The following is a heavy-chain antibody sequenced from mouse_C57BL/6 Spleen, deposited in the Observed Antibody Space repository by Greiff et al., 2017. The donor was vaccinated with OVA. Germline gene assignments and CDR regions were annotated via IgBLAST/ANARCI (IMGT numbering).Heavy chain of an antibody. Sequence: VQLQQSGAELVRPGSSVKLSCKASGYTFTSYWMDWVKQRPGQGLEWIGNIYPSDSETHYNQKFKDKATLTVDKSSSTAYMQLSSLTSEDSAVYYCARGGYGYDPFAYWGQGTLVTVSA. V-gene: IGHV1-61*01. D-gene: IGHD2-2*01. CDR3: ARGGYGYDPFAY. CDR2: IYPSDSET. CDR1: GYTFTSYW. J-gene: IGHJ3*01.